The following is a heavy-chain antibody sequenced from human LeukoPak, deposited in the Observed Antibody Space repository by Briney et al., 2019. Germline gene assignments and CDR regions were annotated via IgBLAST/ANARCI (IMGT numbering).Heavy chain of an antibody. J-gene: IGHJ6*03. CDR3: TRDGDTVLTRGYYYYMDV. D-gene: IGHD3-10*01. CDR1: GFTFDDYG. Sequence: GGSLRLSCAASGFTFDDYGMSWVRQAPGKGLEWVSDTSWNGGRPRCADSVKGRFTISRDNAKNSLYLQMNSLRAEDTAVYYCTRDGDTVLTRGYYYYMDVWGKGTTVTVFS. CDR2: TSWNGGRP. V-gene: IGHV3-20*04.